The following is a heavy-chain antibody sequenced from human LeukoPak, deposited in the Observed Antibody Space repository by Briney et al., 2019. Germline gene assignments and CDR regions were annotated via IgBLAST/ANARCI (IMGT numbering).Heavy chain of an antibody. Sequence: SVQVSCKASGGTFSSYAISWVRQAPGQGLEWMGGIIPIFGTANYAQKFQGRVTITTDESTSTAYMELSSLRSEDTAVYYCARRKSYDILTGYTIDAFDIWGQGTMVTVSS. CDR3: ARRKSYDILTGYTIDAFDI. CDR2: IIPIFGTA. D-gene: IGHD3-9*01. J-gene: IGHJ3*02. V-gene: IGHV1-69*05. CDR1: GGTFSSYA.